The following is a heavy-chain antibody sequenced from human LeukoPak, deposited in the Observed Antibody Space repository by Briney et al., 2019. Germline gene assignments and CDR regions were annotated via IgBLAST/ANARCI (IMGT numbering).Heavy chain of an antibody. Sequence: GGSLRLSCAASGFTFSSYWMHWVRQAPGKGLVWVSRINSDGSSTSYADSVKGRFTISRDNAKNTLYLQMNSLRAEDTAVYYCANSNNYYGSSGYNRGLDYWGQGTLVTVSS. CDR2: INSDGSST. CDR3: ANSNNYYGSSGYNRGLDY. J-gene: IGHJ4*02. D-gene: IGHD3-22*01. CDR1: GFTFSSYW. V-gene: IGHV3-74*01.